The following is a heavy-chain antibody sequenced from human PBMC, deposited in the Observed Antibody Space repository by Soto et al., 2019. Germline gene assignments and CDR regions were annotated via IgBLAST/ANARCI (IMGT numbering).Heavy chain of an antibody. V-gene: IGHV4-30-4*01. J-gene: IGHJ5*02. CDR1: GGSISSGDYY. CDR3: ARERPDGCRLDP. CDR2: IYYSGRT. D-gene: IGHD6-19*01. Sequence: QVQLQESGPGLVKPSQTLSLTCTVSGGSISSGDYYWSWIRQPPGKGLEWIGYIYYSGRTYYNPSLKSRVTISVDTSKNQFSLRLSSVTAADTAVYYCARERPDGCRLDPWGQGTLVTVSS.